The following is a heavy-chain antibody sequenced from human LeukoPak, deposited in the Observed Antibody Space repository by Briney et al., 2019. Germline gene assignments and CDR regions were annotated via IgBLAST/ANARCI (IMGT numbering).Heavy chain of an antibody. J-gene: IGHJ4*02. CDR3: ARGALRSVDY. CDR2: INEHGSEE. CDR1: GLTFSTYW. Sequence: GGSLRLSCAASGLTFSTYWMSWVRQAPGKGLECVGIINEHGSEEYYVDSVKGRFTISRDNAKNSLYLQINSLRAEDTAVYYCARGALRSVDYWGQGTLLTVSS. D-gene: IGHD3-10*02. V-gene: IGHV3-7*03.